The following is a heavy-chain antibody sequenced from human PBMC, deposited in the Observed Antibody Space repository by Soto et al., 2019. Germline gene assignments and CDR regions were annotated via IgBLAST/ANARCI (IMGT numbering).Heavy chain of an antibody. Sequence: SETLSLTCTVSGGSISSYYWSWIRQPPGKGLEWIGYIYYSGSTNYNPSLKSRVTISVDTSKNQFSLKLSSVTAADTAAYYCARDLGHSSGWYGGYYSYYYGMDVWGQGTTVTVSS. CDR1: GGSISSYY. J-gene: IGHJ6*02. CDR3: ARDLGHSSGWYGGYYSYYYGMDV. CDR2: IYYSGST. V-gene: IGHV4-59*01. D-gene: IGHD6-19*01.